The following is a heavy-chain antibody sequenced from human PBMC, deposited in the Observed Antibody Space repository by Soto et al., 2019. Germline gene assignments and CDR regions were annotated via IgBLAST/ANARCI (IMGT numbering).Heavy chain of an antibody. V-gene: IGHV1-69*06. D-gene: IGHD1-1*01. CDR3: ARVGYNLWSRDDYDGMDV. Sequence: QVRLVQSGAEVKKPGSSVKVSCEASGGTFSSYAVTWERQAPGQGLEGMGGIIPIVTTPNYAQKFQGRITSSADKSTSTSYMELSRLRSEDTGVKYCARVGYNLWSRDDYDGMDVWGQGTTVIVSS. J-gene: IGHJ6*02. CDR1: GGTFSSYA. CDR2: IIPIVTTP.